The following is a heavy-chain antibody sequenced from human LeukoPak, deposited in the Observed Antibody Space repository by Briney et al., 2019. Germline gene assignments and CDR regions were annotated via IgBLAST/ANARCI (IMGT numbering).Heavy chain of an antibody. Sequence: PGGSLRLSCAASGFTVSSNVMTWVRQAPGKGLEWVSVISSGGTTYYADSVKGRFTISRHISKNTVYLQMNSLRAEDTAVYYCARDRSYGDFAWGYWGQGTLVTVSS. V-gene: IGHV3-53*04. CDR3: ARDRSYGDFAWGY. CDR1: GFTVSSNV. CDR2: ISSGGTT. J-gene: IGHJ4*02. D-gene: IGHD4-17*01.